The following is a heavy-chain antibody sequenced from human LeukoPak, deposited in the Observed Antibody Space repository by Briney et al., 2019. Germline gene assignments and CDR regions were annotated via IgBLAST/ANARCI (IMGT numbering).Heavy chain of an antibody. CDR1: GGSISSSSYY. D-gene: IGHD2-15*01. V-gene: IGHV4-39*07. CDR3: ARVLTGYCSGGSCYSMGVSTRRFDP. Sequence: KPSETLSLTCTVSGGSISSSSYYWGWIRQPPGKGLEWIGSIYYSGSTYYNPSLKSRVTTSVDTSKNQFSLKLSSVTAADTAVYYCARVLTGYCSGGSCYSMGVSTRRFDPWGQGTLVTVSS. CDR2: IYYSGST. J-gene: IGHJ5*02.